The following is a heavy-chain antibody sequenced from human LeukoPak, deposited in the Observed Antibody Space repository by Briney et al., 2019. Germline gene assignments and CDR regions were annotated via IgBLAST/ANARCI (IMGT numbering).Heavy chain of an antibody. J-gene: IGHJ5*02. CDR2: INHSGST. Sequence: PSETLSLTCAVYGGSFSGYYWSWIRQPPGKGLEWIGEINHSGSTNYNPSLKSRVTISVDTSKNQFSLKLSSVTAADTAVYYCARDNSRNTPAYYDFWSGYYGPDNWFDPWGQGTLVTVSS. V-gene: IGHV4-34*01. CDR3: ARDNSRNTPAYYDFWSGYYGPDNWFDP. CDR1: GGSFSGYY. D-gene: IGHD3-3*01.